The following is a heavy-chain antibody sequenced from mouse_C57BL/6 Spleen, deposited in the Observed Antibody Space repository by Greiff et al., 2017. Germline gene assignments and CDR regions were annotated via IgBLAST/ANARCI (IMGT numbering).Heavy chain of an antibody. Sequence: QVQLKQSGAELVRPGASVTLSCKASGYTFTDYEMHWVKQTPVHGLEWIGAIDPETGGTAYNQKFKGKAILTADKSSSTAYMELRSLTSEDSAVYYCTRSAMDYWGQGTSVTVSS. CDR2: IDPETGGT. V-gene: IGHV1-15*01. J-gene: IGHJ4*01. CDR1: GYTFTDYE. CDR3: TRSAMDY.